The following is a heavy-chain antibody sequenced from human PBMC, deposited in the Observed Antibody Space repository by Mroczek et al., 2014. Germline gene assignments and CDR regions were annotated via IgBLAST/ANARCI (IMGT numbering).Heavy chain of an antibody. CDR3: ARVSKLLLGYYYYMDV. CDR2: IYYSGXT. V-gene: IGHV4-31*03. D-gene: IGHD2-15*01. CDR1: GGSISSGGYY. Sequence: QVQLVESGPGLVKPSQTLSLTCTVSGGSISSGGYYWSWIRQHPGKGLEWIGYIYYSGXTYYNPSLKSRVTISVDTSKNQFSLKLSSVTAADTAVYYCARVSKLLLGYYYYMDVWGKGTTVTVSS. J-gene: IGHJ6*03.